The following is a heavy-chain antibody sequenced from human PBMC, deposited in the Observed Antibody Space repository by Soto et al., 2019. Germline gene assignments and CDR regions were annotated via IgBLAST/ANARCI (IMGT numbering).Heavy chain of an antibody. CDR1: GYTFSNYG. V-gene: IGHV1-18*01. D-gene: IGHD2-15*01. Sequence: ASVKVSCKAPGYTFSNYGVSWVRQAPGQGLEWMGWISAHNGNTKSAQKLQGRVTMTTDTSTSTAYMDLRSLRPDDTAVYYCARDVREISGAYYYYGMDVWGQGTTVTVSS. J-gene: IGHJ6*02. CDR2: ISAHNGNT. CDR3: ARDVREISGAYYYYGMDV.